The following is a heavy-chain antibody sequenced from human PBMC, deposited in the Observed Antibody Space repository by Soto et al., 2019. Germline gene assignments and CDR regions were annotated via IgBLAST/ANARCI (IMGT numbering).Heavy chain of an antibody. CDR3: ARTYCGRDCYYYYGVDV. V-gene: IGHV3-53*01. J-gene: IGHJ6*02. D-gene: IGHD2-21*02. CDR1: GLNVSSHY. CDR2: MYSGGST. Sequence: EVQLVESGGGLILPGGSLRLSCVASGLNVSSHYMIWVRQAPGKGLEWVSVMYSGGSTYYADSVKGRFTISRDTSKNTLYLQMSSLSAEDTALYYCARTYCGRDCYYYYGVDVWGQGTTVTVSS.